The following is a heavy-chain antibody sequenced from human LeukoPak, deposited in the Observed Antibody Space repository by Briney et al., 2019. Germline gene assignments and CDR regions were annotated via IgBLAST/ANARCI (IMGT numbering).Heavy chain of an antibody. CDR2: ISISSRYI. Sequence: PGGSLRLSCAASGFTFSTYSMNRVRQAPGKGLEWVSSISISSRYIYYADSVKGRFTISRDNAKNSLFLQMNSLRAEDTAVYYCARAGFYCSAGSCYSWFESWGQGTLVTVSS. V-gene: IGHV3-21*01. D-gene: IGHD2-15*01. CDR1: GFTFSTYS. J-gene: IGHJ5*01. CDR3: ARAGFYCSAGSCYSWFES.